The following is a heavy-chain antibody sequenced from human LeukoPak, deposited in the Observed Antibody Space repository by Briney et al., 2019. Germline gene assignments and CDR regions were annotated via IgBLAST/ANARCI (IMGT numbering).Heavy chain of an antibody. CDR3: ARAGYSSSWYNRDYYYMDV. D-gene: IGHD6-13*01. J-gene: IGHJ6*03. CDR2: IYTSGST. V-gene: IGHV4-61*02. CDR1: GGSISSGSYY. Sequence: PSETLSLTCTVSGGSISSGSYYWSWIRQPAGKGLEWIGRIYTSGSTNYNPSLKSRVTISVDTSKNQFSLKLSSVTAADTAVYYCARAGYSSSWYNRDYYYMDVWGKGTTVTVSS.